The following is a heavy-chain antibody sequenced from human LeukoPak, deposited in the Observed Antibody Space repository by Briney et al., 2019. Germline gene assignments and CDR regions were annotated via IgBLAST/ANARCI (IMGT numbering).Heavy chain of an antibody. V-gene: IGHV3-23*01. CDR2: ISGSGGST. CDR3: AKDLYSGSPEGN. J-gene: IGHJ4*02. CDR1: GFTFSSYG. D-gene: IGHD1-26*01. Sequence: GGSLRLSCAASGFTFSSYGMSWVRQAPGKGQEWVSGISGSGGSTDYADSVKGRFTISRDNSKNTLYLQMNSLRAEDTAVYYCAKDLYSGSPEGNWGQGTLVTVSS.